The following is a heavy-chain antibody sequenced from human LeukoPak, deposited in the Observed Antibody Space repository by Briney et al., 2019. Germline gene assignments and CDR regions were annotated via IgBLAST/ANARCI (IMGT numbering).Heavy chain of an antibody. V-gene: IGHV4-59*01. CDR3: ARETSQKGAHYMDV. CDR2: IYYSGYT. CDR1: GGSISSYY. D-gene: IGHD3-16*01. Sequence: SETLSLTCTVSGGSISSYYWSWIRQPPGKGLKWIGNIYYSGYTTYSPSLRRRVPISVDTSKTQFSLKLSAVTAADTAVYYCARETSQKGAHYMDVWGKGTTITISS. J-gene: IGHJ6*03.